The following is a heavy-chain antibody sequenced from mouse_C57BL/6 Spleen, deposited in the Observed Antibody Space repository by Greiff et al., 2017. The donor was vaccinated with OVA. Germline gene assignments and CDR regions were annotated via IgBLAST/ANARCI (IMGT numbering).Heavy chain of an antibody. CDR1: GYAFSSSW. D-gene: IGHD1-1*01. CDR2: IYPGDGDT. V-gene: IGHV1-82*01. J-gene: IGHJ2*01. Sequence: QVQLKESGPELVKPGASVKISCKASGYAFSSSWMNWVKQRPGKGLEWIGRIYPGDGDTNYNGKFKGKATLTADKSSSTAYMQLSSLTSEDSAVYFCATYYGSYFDYWGQGTTLTVSS. CDR3: ATYYGSYFDY.